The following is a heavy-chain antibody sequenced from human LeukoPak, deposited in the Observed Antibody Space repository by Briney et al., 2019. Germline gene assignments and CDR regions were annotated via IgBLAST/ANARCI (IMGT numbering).Heavy chain of an antibody. CDR3: ARYSGTYRDY. D-gene: IGHD1-26*01. Sequence: GGSLTLSRAASGFTFSRYNRNWVRQAPGKGREWVSSISSGSSYIFYADSVKGRFTISRDNAKNSLYLQMNSLRAEDTAVYYCARYSGTYRDYWGQGTLVTVSS. CDR1: GFTFSRYN. V-gene: IGHV3-21*01. J-gene: IGHJ4*02. CDR2: ISSGSSYI.